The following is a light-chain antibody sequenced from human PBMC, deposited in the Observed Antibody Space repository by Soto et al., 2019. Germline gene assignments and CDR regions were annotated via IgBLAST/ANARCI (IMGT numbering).Light chain of an antibody. CDR2: LGS. J-gene: IGKJ4*01. V-gene: IGKV2-28*01. Sequence: DIVMTQSPLSLSVTPGEAASISCRSSQSLLHSNGYNYLDWYLQKPGQSPQLLIYLGSNRASGVPDRFSGSGSGTDFTLKIRRVEAEDVGVYYCMQALQTPLTFGGGTKVEIK. CDR1: QSLLHSNGYNY. CDR3: MQALQTPLT.